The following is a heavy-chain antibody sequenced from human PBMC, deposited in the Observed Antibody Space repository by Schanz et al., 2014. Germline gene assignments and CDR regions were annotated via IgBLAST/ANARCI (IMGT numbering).Heavy chain of an antibody. V-gene: IGHV1-8*02. Sequence: QVQLVQSGAEVKKPGASVKVSCKASGYTFVSYSMHWVRQAPGQGLEWLGWMNPNSGNPGFAQKFRGRVTMTRNTSMSTAYIELHVLTSDDTAVYYCARGRTFDYWGQGTLVTVSS. CDR1: GYTFVSYS. J-gene: IGHJ4*02. CDR3: ARGRTFDY. CDR2: MNPNSGNP.